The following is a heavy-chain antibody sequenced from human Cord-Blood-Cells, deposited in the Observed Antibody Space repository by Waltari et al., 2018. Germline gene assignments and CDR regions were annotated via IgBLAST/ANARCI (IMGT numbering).Heavy chain of an antibody. Sequence: QVQLVQSGAEVKKPGDSVKVSCKVSGYPLTDSSMHWVRQAPGKGLEWMGGFDPEDGETIYAQKFQGRVTMTEDTSTDTAYMELSSLRSEDTAVYYCATGSAAGIYYFDYWGQGTLVTVSS. D-gene: IGHD6-13*01. CDR3: ATGSAAGIYYFDY. J-gene: IGHJ4*02. CDR2: FDPEDGET. CDR1: GYPLTDSS. V-gene: IGHV1-24*01.